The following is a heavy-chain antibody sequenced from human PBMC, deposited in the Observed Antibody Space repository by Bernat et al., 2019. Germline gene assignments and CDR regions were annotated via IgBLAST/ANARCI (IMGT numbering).Heavy chain of an antibody. CDR2: IWYDGSNK. J-gene: IGHJ4*02. Sequence: QVQLVESGGGVVQPGRSLRLSCTASGFTFSSYGMHWVRQAPGKGLEWVAVIWYDGSNKYYADSVKGRFTISRDNSKNTLYLQMNSLRAEDTAVYYCASVGDCGGDCYSDYYFDYWGQGTLVTVSS. CDR3: ASVGDCGGDCYSDYYFDY. D-gene: IGHD2-21*02. CDR1: GFTFSSYG. V-gene: IGHV3-33*01.